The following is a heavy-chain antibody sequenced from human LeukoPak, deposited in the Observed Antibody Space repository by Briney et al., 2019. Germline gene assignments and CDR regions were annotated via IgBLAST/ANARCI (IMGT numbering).Heavy chain of an antibody. J-gene: IGHJ6*03. CDR3: ASVAGNHYYYYYMDV. CDR1: GGSISSSSYY. D-gene: IGHD6-13*01. V-gene: IGHV4-39*07. CDR2: IYYSGST. Sequence: SETLSLTCTVSGGSISSSSYYWGWIRQPPGKGLEWIGSIYYSGSTYYNPSLKSRVTISVDTSKNQLSLKLSSVTAADTAVYYCASVAGNHYYYYYMDVWGKGTTVAVSS.